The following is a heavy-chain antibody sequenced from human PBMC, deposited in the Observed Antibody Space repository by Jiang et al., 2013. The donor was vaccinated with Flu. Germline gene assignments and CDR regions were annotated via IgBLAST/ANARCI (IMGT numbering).Heavy chain of an antibody. CDR1: GYSFTSYW. V-gene: IGHV5-51*01. Sequence: GAEVKKPGESLKISCKGSGYSFTSYWIGWVRQMPGKGLEWMGIIYPGDSDTRYSPSFQGQVTISADKSISTAYLQWSSLKASDTAMYYCAIPNTYYYGSGSYYAFDIWGQGTMVTVSS. J-gene: IGHJ3*02. CDR2: IYPGDSDT. D-gene: IGHD3-10*01. CDR3: AIPNTYYYGSGSYYAFDI.